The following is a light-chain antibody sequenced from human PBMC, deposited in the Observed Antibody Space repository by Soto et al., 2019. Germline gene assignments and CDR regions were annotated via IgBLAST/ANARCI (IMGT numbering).Light chain of an antibody. CDR2: AAS. J-gene: IGKJ1*01. CDR1: QSIRNF. V-gene: IGKV1-39*01. Sequence: DIQMTQSPSSLSASVGDRVTITCRASQSIRNFLNWYQQKPGKAPKVLIYAASSLQSGVPSRFSGSGSATDFPLTISSLQPEDSATYYCQQSYSTPTFGHGTKVDIK. CDR3: QQSYSTPT.